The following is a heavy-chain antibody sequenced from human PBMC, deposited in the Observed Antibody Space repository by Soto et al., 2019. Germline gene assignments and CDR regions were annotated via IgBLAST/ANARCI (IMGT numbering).Heavy chain of an antibody. CDR3: ARCRIAVSGTLHLIDS. V-gene: IGHV3-30*04. D-gene: IGHD6-19*01. CDR1: GFTFSNHA. J-gene: IGHJ4*02. Sequence: QVQLVESGGGVVQPGRSLRLSCAASGFTFSNHAMHWVRQAPGKGLEWVAVTSYDERNIYYADSVKGRFTISRDNSKNTLHLHMNSLRGGDTAVYYCARCRIAVSGTLHLIDSWGQGTLVTVSS. CDR2: TSYDERNI.